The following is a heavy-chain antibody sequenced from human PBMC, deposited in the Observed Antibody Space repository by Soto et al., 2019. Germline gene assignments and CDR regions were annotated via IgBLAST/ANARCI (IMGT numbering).Heavy chain of an antibody. D-gene: IGHD6-25*01. CDR3: ARIGGYHGPLDY. CDR2: TYHRGST. CDR1: GVSISSYF. J-gene: IGHJ4*02. V-gene: IGHV4-59*01. Sequence: SETLSLTCSVSGVSISSYFWSWIRQAPGRGLEWIGYTYHRGSTNYSPSLRSRVAISLDMSENQFSLKVDSVTAADTAVYYCARIGGYHGPLDYWGQGTPVTVSS.